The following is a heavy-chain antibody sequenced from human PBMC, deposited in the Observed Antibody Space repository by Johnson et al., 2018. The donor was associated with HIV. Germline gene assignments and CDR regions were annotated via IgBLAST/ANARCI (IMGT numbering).Heavy chain of an antibody. CDR2: IWYDGSNK. D-gene: IGHD1-26*01. CDR1: GFTFSSYG. V-gene: IGHV3-33*01. Sequence: QMLLVESGGGVVQPGRSLRLSCAASGFTFSSYGMHWVRQAPGKGLEWVAVIWYDGSNKYYAESVKGRFTISRDNAKNSLYLQMNSLRAEDTAVYYCARDLVVGATPDHDAFDIWGQGTMVTVSS. J-gene: IGHJ3*02. CDR3: ARDLVVGATPDHDAFDI.